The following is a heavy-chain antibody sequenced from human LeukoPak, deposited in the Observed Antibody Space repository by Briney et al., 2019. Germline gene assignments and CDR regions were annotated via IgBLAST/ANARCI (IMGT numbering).Heavy chain of an antibody. J-gene: IGHJ4*02. Sequence: GGSLRLSCAASGFIVSNNYMSWVRQAPGKGLEWVSVIYSGGSTYYADSVKGRITISRDNSKNTLYLQMNSLRAEDTAVYYCARFNWNDGDYWGQGTLVTVSS. CDR2: IYSGGST. CDR3: ARFNWNDGDY. V-gene: IGHV3-53*01. D-gene: IGHD1-20*01. CDR1: GFIVSNNY.